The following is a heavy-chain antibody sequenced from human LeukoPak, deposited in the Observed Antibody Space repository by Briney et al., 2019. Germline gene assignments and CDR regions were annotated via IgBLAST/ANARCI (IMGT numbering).Heavy chain of an antibody. V-gene: IGHV4-34*01. CDR2: INHSGST. D-gene: IGHD2-8*01. CDR3: ARIPYCTNGVCYPRAIDI. CDR1: GGSFSGYY. J-gene: IGHJ3*02. Sequence: SETLSLTCAVYGGSFSGYYWSWIRQPPGKGLEWIGEINHSGSTNYNPSLKSRVTISVDTSKNQFSLKLSSVTAADTAVYYCARIPYCTNGVCYPRAIDIWGQGTMVTVSS.